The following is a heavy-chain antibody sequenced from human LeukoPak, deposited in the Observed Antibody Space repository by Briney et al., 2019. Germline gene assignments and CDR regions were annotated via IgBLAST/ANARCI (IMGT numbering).Heavy chain of an antibody. V-gene: IGHV3-23*01. CDR2: ISGSGGST. Sequence: GGSLRLSCAASGFTFSSYAMSWVRQAPGKGLEWVPAISGSGGSTYYADSVKGRFTISRDNSKNTLYLQMNSLRAEDTAVYYCARDPPYQYSGYDFGDFDYWGQGTLVTVSS. J-gene: IGHJ4*02. D-gene: IGHD5-12*01. CDR3: ARDPPYQYSGYDFGDFDY. CDR1: GFTFSSYA.